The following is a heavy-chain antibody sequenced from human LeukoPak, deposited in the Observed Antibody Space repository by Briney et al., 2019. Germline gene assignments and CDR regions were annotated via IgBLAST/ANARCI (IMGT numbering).Heavy chain of an antibody. CDR3: AKKGYYDGSGYYTYYFGH. V-gene: IGHV3-48*01. CDR1: GFTFSSHN. Sequence: GGSLRLSCAASGFTFSSHNMNWVRQAPGKGLEWVSYISSTGTTMYYADSVKGRFTISRDNAKNSVYLQMNSLRAEDTAVYYCAKKGYYDGSGYYTYYFGHWGQGTLVTVSS. J-gene: IGHJ4*02. D-gene: IGHD3-22*01. CDR2: ISSTGTTM.